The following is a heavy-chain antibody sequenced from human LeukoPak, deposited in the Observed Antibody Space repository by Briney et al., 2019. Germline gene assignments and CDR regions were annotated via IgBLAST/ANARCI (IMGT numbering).Heavy chain of an antibody. CDR2: INHSGST. V-gene: IGHV4-34*01. D-gene: IGHD4-17*01. CDR1: GGSFSGYY. CDR3: ARTTTVTTSAFDI. Sequence: SETLSLTCAVYGGSFSGYYWSWIRQPPGKGLEWIGEINHSGSTNYNPSLKSRVTISVDTSKNQLSLKLSSVTAADTAVYYCARTTTVTTSAFDIWGQGTMVTVSS. J-gene: IGHJ3*02.